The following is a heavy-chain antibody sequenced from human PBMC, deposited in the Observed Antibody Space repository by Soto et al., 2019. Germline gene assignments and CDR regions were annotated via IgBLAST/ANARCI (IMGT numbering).Heavy chain of an antibody. V-gene: IGHV4-59*01. CDR1: GGSISNYY. Sequence: SETLSLTCTVSGGSISNYYWSWIRQPPGKGLEWIGYIYYSGSTNYNPSLKSRVTISVDTSKNQFSLKLNSVTAADTAVYYCARRGCSSAGCPYYFDYWGQGTPVTVSS. D-gene: IGHD2-2*01. CDR2: IYYSGST. J-gene: IGHJ4*02. CDR3: ARRGCSSAGCPYYFDY.